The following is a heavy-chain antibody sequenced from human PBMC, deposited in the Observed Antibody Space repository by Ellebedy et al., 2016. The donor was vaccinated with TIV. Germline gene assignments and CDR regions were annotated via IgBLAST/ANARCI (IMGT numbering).Heavy chain of an antibody. CDR3: ARRRASGTSFFFDY. D-gene: IGHD1-1*01. V-gene: IGHV3-7*03. CDR1: GLTFSNYW. CDR2: IKQDGSET. Sequence: PGGSLRLSCAASGLTFSNYWMSWVRQAPGEGLEWVANIKQDGSETYYVDSVKGRFTISRDNAKNSLYLQMNSLRAEDTAVYYCARRRASGTSFFFDYWGQGILVTVTS. J-gene: IGHJ4*02.